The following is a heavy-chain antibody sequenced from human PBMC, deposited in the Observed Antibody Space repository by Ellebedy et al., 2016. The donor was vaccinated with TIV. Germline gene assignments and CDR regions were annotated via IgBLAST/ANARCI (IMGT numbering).Heavy chain of an antibody. CDR2: INPSGGST. CDR3: AREWGASGSGEWLVYFDY. CDR1: GYTFTGYY. D-gene: IGHD6-19*01. Sequence: ASVKVSCXASGYTFTGYYMHWVRQAPGQGLEWMGIINPSGGSTSYAQKFQGRVTMTRDTSTSTVYMELSSLRSEDTAVYYCAREWGASGSGEWLVYFDYWGQGTLVTVSS. V-gene: IGHV1-46*01. J-gene: IGHJ4*02.